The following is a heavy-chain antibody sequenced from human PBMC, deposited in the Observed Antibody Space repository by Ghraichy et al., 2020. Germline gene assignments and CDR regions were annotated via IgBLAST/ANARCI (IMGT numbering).Heavy chain of an antibody. D-gene: IGHD1-26*01. CDR2: INPNSGGS. CDR1: GYTFTDYY. CDR3: ARDSPVGVTLINVFHY. V-gene: IGHV1-2*02. J-gene: IGHJ4*02. Sequence: ASVKVSCKASGYTFTDYYMHWVRQAPGQGLEWMGCINPNSGGSNYAQKFQGRVTMTRDTSISTAYMELNRLRSDDAAVYYCARDSPVGVTLINVFHYWGQGTLVTVSS.